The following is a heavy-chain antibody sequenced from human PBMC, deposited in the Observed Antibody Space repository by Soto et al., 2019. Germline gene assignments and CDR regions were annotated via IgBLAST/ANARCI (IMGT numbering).Heavy chain of an antibody. CDR1: GFIVSGFG. V-gene: IGHV3-73*02. CDR2: IRDKGKNYAT. J-gene: IGHJ4*02. CDR3: ARCRPGSGALGY. Sequence: EVQLVESGGGLVQPGGSLKLSCAASGFIVSGFGIHWVRQASGKGLEWVGRIRDKGKNYATTYAASMKGRFTISRDDSETTAFMQMNSLMTEDTAVYYCARCRPGSGALGYWGQGTLVTVSS. D-gene: IGHD3-10*01.